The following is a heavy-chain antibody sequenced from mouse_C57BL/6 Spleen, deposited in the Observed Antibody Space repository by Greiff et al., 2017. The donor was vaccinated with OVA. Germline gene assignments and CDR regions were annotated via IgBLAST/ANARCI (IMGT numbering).Heavy chain of an antibody. J-gene: IGHJ2*01. V-gene: IGHV1-50*01. CDR1: GYTFTSYW. CDR3: ARSLYYYGSSYEDY. D-gene: IGHD1-1*01. Sequence: QVQLQQPGAELVKPGASVKLSCKASGYTFTSYWMQWVKQRPGQGLEWIGEIDPSDSYTNYNQKFKGKATLTVDTSSSTAYMQLSSLTSEDSAVYYCARSLYYYGSSYEDYWGQGTTRTVSS. CDR2: IDPSDSYT.